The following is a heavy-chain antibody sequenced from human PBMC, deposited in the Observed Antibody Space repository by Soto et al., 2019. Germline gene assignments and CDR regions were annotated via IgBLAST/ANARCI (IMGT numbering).Heavy chain of an antibody. CDR1: GYSIRRGYN. CDR3: ARDGGRMIIKSMDV. CDR2: IFHSGTT. D-gene: IGHD3-16*01. Sequence: SETLSLTCAVSGYSIRRGYNWGWIRQPPGKGLEWIASIFHSGTTFYNPSLRSRVTISVDTSRNEFSLKLSSVTAADTAVYYCARDGGRMIIKSMDVWGQGTTVTVSS. J-gene: IGHJ6*02. V-gene: IGHV4-38-2*02.